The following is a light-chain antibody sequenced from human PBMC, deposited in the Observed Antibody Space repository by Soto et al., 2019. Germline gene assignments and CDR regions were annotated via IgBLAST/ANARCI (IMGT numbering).Light chain of an antibody. CDR1: QSVSSSY. CDR3: QHYGSSPTWT. J-gene: IGKJ1*01. CDR2: GAS. V-gene: IGKV3-20*01. Sequence: EIVLTQSPGTLSLSPGERATLSCRASQSVSSSYLAWYQQKPGQAPRLLIYGASSRATGIPDRFSGSGSGTDFTLTISRLVPEDFAVYYCQHYGSSPTWTFGQGTKVEIK.